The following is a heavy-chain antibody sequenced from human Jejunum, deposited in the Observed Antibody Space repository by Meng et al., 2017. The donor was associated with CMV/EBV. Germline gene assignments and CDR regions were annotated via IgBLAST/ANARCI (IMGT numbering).Heavy chain of an antibody. Sequence: FSSYIMNWVREAPGKGLEWMGGISPIFGTANYAQKFQGRVTITTDESTSTAYMELSSLRSEDTAVYYCATKNTIFGVGRDYYGMDVWGQGTTVTVSS. D-gene: IGHD3-3*01. CDR3: ATKNTIFGVGRDYYGMDV. V-gene: IGHV1-69*05. J-gene: IGHJ6*02. CDR2: ISPIFGTA. CDR1: FSSYI.